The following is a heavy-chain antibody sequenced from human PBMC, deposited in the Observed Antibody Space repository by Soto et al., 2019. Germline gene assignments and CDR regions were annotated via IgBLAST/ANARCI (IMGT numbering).Heavy chain of an antibody. V-gene: IGHV3-30*18. CDR1: GFIFSTYG. CDR2: ITSDGINK. Sequence: QVQLVESGGGVVQPGRYLRLSCEASGFIFSTYGMNWVRQAPGKGLEWVAIITSDGINKYYADSVKGRFTISRDNSKNTVYLEINSLRAEDTAVYYCAKGWFDPWGQGTLVTVSS. J-gene: IGHJ5*02. CDR3: AKGWFDP.